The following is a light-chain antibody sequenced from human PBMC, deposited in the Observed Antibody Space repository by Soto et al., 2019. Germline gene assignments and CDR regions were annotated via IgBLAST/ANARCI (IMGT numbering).Light chain of an antibody. CDR3: QQYYSNPPT. J-gene: IGKJ4*01. CDR2: WAS. V-gene: IGKV4-1*01. CDR1: QSVFYSSNNNNF. Sequence: DIVMTQSPDSLAVSRGERATINCKSSQSVFYSSNNNNFLAWYQQKPGQPPKLLIYWASTRKSGVPDRFSASGSGADFTLTISSLQAEDVAIYYCQQYYSNPPTFGGGTKVEIK.